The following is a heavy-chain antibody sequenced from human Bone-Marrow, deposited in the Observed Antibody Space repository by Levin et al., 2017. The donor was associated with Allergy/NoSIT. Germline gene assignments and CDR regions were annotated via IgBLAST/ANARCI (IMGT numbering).Heavy chain of an antibody. J-gene: IGHJ4*02. CDR3: ARGDQDIVVVPAAIRPGYSSSWYPWIY. CDR1: GGTFSSYA. D-gene: IGHD2-2*01. CDR2: IIPIFGTA. Sequence: SVKVSCKASGGTFSSYAISWVRQAPGQGLEWMGGIIPIFGTANYAQKFQGRVTITADESTSTAYMELSSLRSEDTAVYYCARGDQDIVVVPAAIRPGYSSSWYPWIYWGQGTLVTVSS. V-gene: IGHV1-69*13.